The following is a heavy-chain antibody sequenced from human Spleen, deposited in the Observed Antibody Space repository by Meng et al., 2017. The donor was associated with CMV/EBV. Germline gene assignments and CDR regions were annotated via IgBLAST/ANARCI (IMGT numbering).Heavy chain of an antibody. J-gene: IGHJ1*01. CDR3: TRGAGGKH. V-gene: IGHV1-8*01. D-gene: IGHD2-8*02. CDR2: MNPNSGNT. CDR1: GYAFTSYD. Sequence: MVSCKASGYAFTSYDFNWVRQATGQGLEWMGWMNPNSGNTGHEQRFQGRVTMTRNNSITTAYMELSSLRSEDTAIYYCTRGAGGKHWGQGTLVTVSS.